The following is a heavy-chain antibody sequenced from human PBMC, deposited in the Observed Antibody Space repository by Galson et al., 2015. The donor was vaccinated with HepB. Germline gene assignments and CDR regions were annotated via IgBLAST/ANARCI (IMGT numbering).Heavy chain of an antibody. D-gene: IGHD3-10*01. CDR2: ITSRSSYI. V-gene: IGHV3-21*01. CDR3: ARGFMIRGITRRYYFDH. Sequence: SLRLSCAASGFTFSTYSMNWVRQAPGKGLEWVSSITSRSSYISYADSVTGRFTISRDNDKNSLCLQMNSLRPEDTAVYYCARGFMIRGITRRYYFDHWGQGTLVTVSS. CDR1: GFTFSTYS. J-gene: IGHJ4*02.